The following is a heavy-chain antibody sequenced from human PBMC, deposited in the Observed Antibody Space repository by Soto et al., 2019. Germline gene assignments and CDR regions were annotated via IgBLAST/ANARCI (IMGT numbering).Heavy chain of an antibody. CDR3: ARRGGYYYDFDY. V-gene: IGHV4-30-4*01. CDR1: GGSISSGDYY. D-gene: IGHD3-22*01. Sequence: SETLSLTCTVSGGSISSGDYYWSWIRQPPGKGLEWIGYIYYSGSTYYNPSLKSRVTISVDTSKNQFSLKLSSVTAADTAVYYCARRGGYYYDFDYWGQGTLVTVSS. CDR2: IYYSGST. J-gene: IGHJ4*02.